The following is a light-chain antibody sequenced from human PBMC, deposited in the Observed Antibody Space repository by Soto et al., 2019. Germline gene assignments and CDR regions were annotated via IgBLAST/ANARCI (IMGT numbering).Light chain of an antibody. Sequence: EIVLTQSPGTLSFSPGERATLSCRASQSVSSSYLAWHQQKPGQAPRLLIYGASTRATGIPDRFSGSGSGTDFTLTISRLEPEDFAVHYCQQYGSSPWTFGQGTKVEIK. CDR3: QQYGSSPWT. CDR1: QSVSSSY. J-gene: IGKJ1*01. V-gene: IGKV3-20*01. CDR2: GAS.